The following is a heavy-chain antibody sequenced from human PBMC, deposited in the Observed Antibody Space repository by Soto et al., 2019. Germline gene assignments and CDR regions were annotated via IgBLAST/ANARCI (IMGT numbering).Heavy chain of an antibody. CDR2: INAGNGNT. Sequence: QVQLVQSGAEVKKPGASVKVSCKASGYTFTSYAMHWVRQAPGQRLEWMGWINAGNGNTKYSQKFQGRVTITRDTSASTAYMELSSLRSEDTAVYYCARSGQWELLSGFRFDPWGQGTLVTVSS. J-gene: IGHJ5*02. V-gene: IGHV1-3*01. CDR3: ARSGQWELLSGFRFDP. CDR1: GYTFTSYA. D-gene: IGHD1-26*01.